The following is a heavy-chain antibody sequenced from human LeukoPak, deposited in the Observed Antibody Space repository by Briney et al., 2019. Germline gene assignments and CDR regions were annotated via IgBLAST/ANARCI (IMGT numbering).Heavy chain of an antibody. CDR3: ARDLYRRQQLGLIDS. CDR2: ISYDGSNK. V-gene: IGHV3-30*03. J-gene: IGHJ4*02. Sequence: GGSLRLSCAASGFNFSSYGMHWVRQAPGKGLEWVAVISYDGSNKYYAGSVKGGFTISRDNSKNTLYLQMNSLRAEDTAVYYCARDLYRRQQLGLIDSSGQGTLVAVSS. CDR1: GFNFSSYG. D-gene: IGHD6-13*01.